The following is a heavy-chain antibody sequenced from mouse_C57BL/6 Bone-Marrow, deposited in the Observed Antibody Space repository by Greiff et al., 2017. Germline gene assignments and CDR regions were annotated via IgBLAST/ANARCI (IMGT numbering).Heavy chain of an antibody. CDR2: ISSGGSYT. CDR3: ARRDSSGPAWFAY. CDR1: GFTFSSYG. V-gene: IGHV5-6*01. J-gene: IGHJ3*01. Sequence: DVHLVESGGDLVKPGGSLKLSCAASGFTFSSYGMSWVRQTPDKRLEWVATISSGGSYTYYPDSVKGRFTISRDNAKNTLYLQMSSLKSEDTAMYYCARRDSSGPAWFAYWGQGTLVTVSA. D-gene: IGHD3-2*02.